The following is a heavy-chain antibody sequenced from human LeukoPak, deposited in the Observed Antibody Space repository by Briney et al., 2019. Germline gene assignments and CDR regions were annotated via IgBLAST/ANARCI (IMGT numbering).Heavy chain of an antibody. Sequence: SVKVSCKASGYTFTRYAISWVRQAPGQGLEWMGGIIPIFGTANYAQKFQGRVTITADKSTSTAYMELSSLRSEDTAVYYCARDRDSSGYSSDAFDIWGQGTMVTVSS. D-gene: IGHD3-22*01. V-gene: IGHV1-69*06. CDR3: ARDRDSSGYSSDAFDI. J-gene: IGHJ3*02. CDR2: IIPIFGTA. CDR1: GYTFTRYA.